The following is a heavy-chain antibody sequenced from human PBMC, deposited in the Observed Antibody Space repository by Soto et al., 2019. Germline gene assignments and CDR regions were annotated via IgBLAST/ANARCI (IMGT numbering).Heavy chain of an antibody. D-gene: IGHD3-16*01. CDR1: GFSLRTTGVG. J-gene: IGHJ4*02. V-gene: IGHV2-5*01. CDR2: IYWNDDK. Sequence: HITLKESGPTLVEPTQTLTLTCTYSGFSLRTTGVGVGWIRQPPGKALEWLGIIYWNDDKRYSPSLKNRFTLTSDISKSQVVLTMTNMDPVATATYYCAHTWGLPFDYWGQGTLVIVSS. CDR3: AHTWGLPFDY.